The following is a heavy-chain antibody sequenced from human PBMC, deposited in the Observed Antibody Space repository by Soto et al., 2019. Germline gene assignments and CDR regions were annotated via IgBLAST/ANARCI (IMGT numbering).Heavy chain of an antibody. J-gene: IGHJ5*02. CDR2: IKQDGSEK. CDR1: GFTFSSYW. CDR3: ARVAVAGTVGWFDP. V-gene: IGHV3-7*05. D-gene: IGHD6-19*01. Sequence: EVQLVESGGGLVQPGGSLRLSCAASGFTFSSYWMSWVRQAPGKGLEWVANIKQDGSEKYYVDSVKGRFTISRDNAKNSPYLQMNSLRAEDTAVYYCARVAVAGTVGWFDPWGQGTLVTVSS.